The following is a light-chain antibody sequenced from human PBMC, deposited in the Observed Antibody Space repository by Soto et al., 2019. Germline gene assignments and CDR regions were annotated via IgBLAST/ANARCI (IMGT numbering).Light chain of an antibody. CDR1: QTISSSH. CDR2: RAS. V-gene: IGKV3-20*01. Sequence: EIVLTQSPATLSLSPGERATLSCRASQTISSSHLAWYQQKSGQAPRLLIYRASSRATGIPDRFSGSWSGTEFTLTISRLEPEDFAVYYCQQYGSPRTFGQGTKVEVK. CDR3: QQYGSPRT. J-gene: IGKJ1*01.